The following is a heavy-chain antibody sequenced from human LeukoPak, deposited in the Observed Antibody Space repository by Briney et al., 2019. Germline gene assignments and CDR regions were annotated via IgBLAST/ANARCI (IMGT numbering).Heavy chain of an antibody. V-gene: IGHV3-33*06. CDR3: AKDITMIVVVTDGMDV. J-gene: IGHJ6*02. CDR1: GFTFSSYA. CDR2: IWFDGTTK. D-gene: IGHD3-22*01. Sequence: GGSLRLSCEASGFTFSSYAMHWVRQAPGKGLEWVAVIWFDGTTKFYGDSVTGRFTISRDNSKKTLYLQMNTLRVDDTAVYYCAKDITMIVVVTDGMDVWGQGTTVTVSS.